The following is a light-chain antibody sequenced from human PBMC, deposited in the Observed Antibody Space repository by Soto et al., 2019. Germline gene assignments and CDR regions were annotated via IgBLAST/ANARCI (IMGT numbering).Light chain of an antibody. V-gene: IGKV1-39*01. CDR1: QSIANY. CDR3: QQYGSSLST. CDR2: AAS. Sequence: IQMTQSPSSLSASVGYRVTITCRASQSIANYLNWYQQKPGKAPKLLIYAASTLERGVPSRFSGSGSGTDFTLTISGLEPEDFAVYYCQQYGSSLSTCGQGTKVDIK. J-gene: IGKJ1*01.